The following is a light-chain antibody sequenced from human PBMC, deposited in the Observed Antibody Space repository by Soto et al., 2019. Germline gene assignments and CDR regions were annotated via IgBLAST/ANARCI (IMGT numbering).Light chain of an antibody. CDR2: DVS. Sequence: HSLLTQPSSLSVSPGQSIALSCPRTSSDIGGYNYVSWYQQHPGKAPNLIIYDVSNRPSGVSDRFSGSKSGNTASLTISGLQAEDEADYYCCSSISSSTYVFGTGTKVTVL. CDR1: SSDIGGYNY. V-gene: IGLV2-14*01. CDR3: CSSISSSTYV. J-gene: IGLJ1*01.